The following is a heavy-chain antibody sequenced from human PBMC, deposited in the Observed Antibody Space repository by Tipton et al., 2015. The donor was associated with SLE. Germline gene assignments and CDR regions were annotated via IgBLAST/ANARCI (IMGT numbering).Heavy chain of an antibody. Sequence: TLSLTCTVSGGSISSHYWSWIWQPAGKGLEWLGRVYSSGSTIYNPPIQSRITLSLDTSKNQFYLRVNSVTAADTAVYYCAREEGSLLWFREPMGWFDPWGQGTLVTVSS. V-gene: IGHV4-4*07. J-gene: IGHJ5*02. CDR2: VYSSGST. D-gene: IGHD3-10*01. CDR1: GGSISSHY. CDR3: AREEGSLLWFREPMGWFDP.